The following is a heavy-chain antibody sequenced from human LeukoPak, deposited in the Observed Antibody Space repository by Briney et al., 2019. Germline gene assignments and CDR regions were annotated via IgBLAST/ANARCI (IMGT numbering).Heavy chain of an antibody. V-gene: IGHV3-23*01. Sequence: GGSLRLSCVASGFTFSGYGMSWVRQAPGKGLEWVSGVSGNGGTTYYADSVKGRFTVSRDNSKNTLYLQMNSLRAEDTAVYYCAASLPNIVVVPATKGPFGYWGQGALVTVSS. CDR2: VSGNGGTT. CDR1: GFTFSGYG. J-gene: IGHJ4*02. CDR3: AASLPNIVVVPATKGPFGY. D-gene: IGHD2-2*01.